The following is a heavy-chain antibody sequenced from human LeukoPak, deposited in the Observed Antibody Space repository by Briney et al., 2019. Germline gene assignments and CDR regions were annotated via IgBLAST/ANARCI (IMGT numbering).Heavy chain of an antibody. CDR2: IIPNSGGT. CDR3: ARGVLIQGRGAFDI. V-gene: IGHV1-2*02. CDR1: GYTFTVYY. J-gene: IGHJ3*02. D-gene: IGHD3-9*01. Sequence: ASVKVSCKASGYTFTVYYIHWLRQAPGQGPEWMGWIIPNSGGTNYAQKFQDRVAMTRDTSINTAYMELSSLTYDDTAVYYCARGVLIQGRGAFDIWGHGAMVTVSS.